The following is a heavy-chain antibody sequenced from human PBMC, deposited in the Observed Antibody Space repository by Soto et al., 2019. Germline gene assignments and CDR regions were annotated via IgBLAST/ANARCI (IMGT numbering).Heavy chain of an antibody. V-gene: IGHV1-18*01. CDR2: ISAYNGNT. D-gene: IGHD3-3*01. Sequence: GASVKVSCKASGYTFTSYGISWVRQAPGQGLEWMGWISAYNGNTNYAQKLQGRVTMTTDTSTSTAYMELSSLRSDDTAVYYCARGAPTYDFWSGYSDYFDYWGQGTLVTVSS. J-gene: IGHJ4*02. CDR3: ARGAPTYDFWSGYSDYFDY. CDR1: GYTFTSYG.